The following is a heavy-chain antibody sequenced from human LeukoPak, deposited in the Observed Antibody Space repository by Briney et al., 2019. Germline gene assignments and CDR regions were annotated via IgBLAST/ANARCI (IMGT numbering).Heavy chain of an antibody. CDR3: ARGCTAAAAGY. V-gene: IGHV4-39*07. D-gene: IGHD6-13*01. Sequence: SETLSLTCTVSGGSISSSSYYWGWIRQPPGKGLEWIGSIYFSGSTYYNPSLKRRVTISVDTSKNQFSLKLSSVTAADTAVYYCARGCTAAAAGYWGQGTLVTVSS. CDR2: IYFSGST. J-gene: IGHJ4*02. CDR1: GGSISSSSYY.